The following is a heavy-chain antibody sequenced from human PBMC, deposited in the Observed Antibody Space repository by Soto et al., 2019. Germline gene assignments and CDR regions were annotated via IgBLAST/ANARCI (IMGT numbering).Heavy chain of an antibody. CDR3: ARDIITGPAWNSFDY. CDR2: ISYDGSNK. V-gene: IGHV3-30-3*01. CDR1: GFTFSSYA. Sequence: GGSLRLSCAASGFTFSSYAMHWVRQAPGKGLEWVAVISYDGSNKYYADSVKGRFTISRDNSKNTLYLQMNSLRAEDTAVYYCARDIITGPAWNSFDYWGQGTLVTVSS. D-gene: IGHD1-20*01. J-gene: IGHJ4*02.